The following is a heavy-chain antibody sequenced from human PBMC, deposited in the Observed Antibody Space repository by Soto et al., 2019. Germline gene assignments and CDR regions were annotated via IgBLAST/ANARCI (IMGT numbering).Heavy chain of an antibody. CDR2: IKYSGST. CDR3: ARLGSSGWYQGSYFDY. V-gene: IGHV4-39*01. J-gene: IGHJ4*02. D-gene: IGHD6-19*01. Sequence: QLQLQESGPGLVRPSETLSLICTVSGGSITRNDHYWGWIRQSPGKGLEWIGDIKYSGSTNYHQTRHSRAGMSEETSTYQFSLPMTSATAADKAVYYCARLGSSGWYQGSYFDYWGQGTLVTVSS. CDR1: GGSITRNDHY.